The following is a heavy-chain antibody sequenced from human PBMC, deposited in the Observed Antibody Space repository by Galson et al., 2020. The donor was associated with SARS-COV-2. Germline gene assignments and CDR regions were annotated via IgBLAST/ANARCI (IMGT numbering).Heavy chain of an antibody. D-gene: IGHD6-19*01. J-gene: IGHJ4*02. CDR2: INPNSGGT. V-gene: IGHV1-2*02. CDR3: ARGVNYRRAVAGTGPKGY. Sequence: ASVKVSCKASGYTFTGYYMHWVRQAPGQGLEWMGWINPNSGGTNYAQKFQGRVTMTRDTSISTAYMELSRLRSDDTAVYYCARGVNYRRAVAGTGPKGYWGQGTLVTVSS. CDR1: GYTFTGYY.